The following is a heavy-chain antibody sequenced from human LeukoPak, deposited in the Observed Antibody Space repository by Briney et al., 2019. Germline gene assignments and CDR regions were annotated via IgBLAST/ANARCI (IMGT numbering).Heavy chain of an antibody. CDR1: GYTFTSYY. D-gene: IGHD5-18*01. J-gene: IGHJ4*02. V-gene: IGHV1-46*01. CDR3: ARDDRIIGGYSYGYRYFDY. Sequence: ASVKVSCKASGYTFTSYYMHWVRQAPGQGLEWMGIINPSGGSTSYAQKFQGRVTMTTDTSTSTAYMELRSLRSDDTAVYYCARDDRIIGGYSYGYRYFDYWGQGTLVTVSS. CDR2: INPSGGST.